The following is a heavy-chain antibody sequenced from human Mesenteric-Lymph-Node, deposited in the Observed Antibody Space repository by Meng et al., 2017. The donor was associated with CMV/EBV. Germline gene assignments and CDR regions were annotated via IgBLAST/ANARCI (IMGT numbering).Heavy chain of an antibody. Sequence: FSGFSLTGGGVGTGWGRHPRGRTLAWLAVIYRADCRRGRPSLGSSVTIAQDTSKNQVFLTMTNMDPVDTATYFCVHRNHWANNLFDYWGQGTLVTVSS. CDR1: GFSLTGGGVG. CDR2: IYRADCR. CDR3: VHRNHWANNLFDY. D-gene: IGHD1/OR15-1a*01. V-gene: IGHV2-5*02. J-gene: IGHJ4*02.